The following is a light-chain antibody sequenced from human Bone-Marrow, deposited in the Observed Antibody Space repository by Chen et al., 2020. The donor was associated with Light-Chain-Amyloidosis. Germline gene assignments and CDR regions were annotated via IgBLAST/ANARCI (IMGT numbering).Light chain of an antibody. J-gene: IGLJ1*01. CDR3: AAWDGSLSGYV. V-gene: IGLV1-47*01. CDR1: NSNVGTDN. Sequence: QSVLTQPPSASGNPGQRVTLSCSGSNSNVGTDNVYWYQQLPGTSPKLLIYNDIQRPSGVPDRSSGSKSGTSACLAISGLRSEDEADYYCAAWDGSLSGYVFGTGTKVIVL. CDR2: NDI.